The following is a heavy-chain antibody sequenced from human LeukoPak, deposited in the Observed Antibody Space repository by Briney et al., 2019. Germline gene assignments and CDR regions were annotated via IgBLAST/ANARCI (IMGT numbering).Heavy chain of an antibody. V-gene: IGHV3-21*01. D-gene: IGHD5-12*01. CDR2: ISSSSSYI. Sequence: GGSLRLSCAASGFTFGSYTLNWVRQAPGKGLEWVSSISSSSSYIYYADSVKGRFTISRDNAKNSLYLQMNSLRAEDTAVYYCARDLPDMVATCDYWGQGTLVTVSS. CDR3: ARDLPDMVATCDY. J-gene: IGHJ4*02. CDR1: GFTFGSYT.